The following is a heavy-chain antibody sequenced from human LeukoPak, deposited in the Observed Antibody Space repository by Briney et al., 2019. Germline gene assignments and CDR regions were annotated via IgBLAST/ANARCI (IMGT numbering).Heavy chain of an antibody. CDR3: AKESQLSYSGTFYIDY. CDR2: IRYDGSNK. D-gene: IGHD1-26*01. V-gene: IGHV3-30*02. CDR1: GFTFSSYG. J-gene: IGHJ4*02. Sequence: GGSLRLSRAASGFTFSSYGMHWVRQAPGKGLEWVAFIRYDGSNKYYADSVKGRFTISRDSSKNTLYLQMNSLRAEDTAVYYCAKESQLSYSGTFYIDYWGQGTLVTVSS.